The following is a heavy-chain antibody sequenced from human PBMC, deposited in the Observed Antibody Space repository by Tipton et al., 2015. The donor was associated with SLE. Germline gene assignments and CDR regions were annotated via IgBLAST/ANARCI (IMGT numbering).Heavy chain of an antibody. Sequence: SLRLSCAASGFTFSSYGMHWVRQAPGKGLEWVAFIRYDGSNKYYADSVKGRFTISRDIFKNTLYLEMNNLRTEDTAVYYCAGEPGIRNGMDVWGLGTTVTVS. CDR2: IRYDGSNK. D-gene: IGHD3-3*02. J-gene: IGHJ6*02. CDR1: GFTFSSYG. V-gene: IGHV3-30*02. CDR3: AGEPGIRNGMDV.